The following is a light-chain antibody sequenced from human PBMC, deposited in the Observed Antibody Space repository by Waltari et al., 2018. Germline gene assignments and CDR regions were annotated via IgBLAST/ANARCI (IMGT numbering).Light chain of an antibody. CDR3: LQDYKYPRT. CDR1: QGIGND. Sequence: AIQMPQSPSSLSPSFGDRLPISCRASQGIGNDLGWYQPKPGTAPKLLIYAASTLQSGVPSRFSGSGSGTDFTLTISSLQPEDFATYYCLQDYKYPRTFGQGTKVEIK. V-gene: IGKV1-6*02. J-gene: IGKJ1*01. CDR2: AAS.